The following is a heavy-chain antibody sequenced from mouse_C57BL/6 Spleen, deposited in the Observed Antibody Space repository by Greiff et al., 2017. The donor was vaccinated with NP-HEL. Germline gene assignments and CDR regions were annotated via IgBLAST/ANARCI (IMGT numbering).Heavy chain of an antibody. CDR1: GFNIKDYY. J-gene: IGHJ3*01. CDR2: IDPEDGDT. D-gene: IGHD1-1*01. V-gene: IGHV14-1*01. CDR3: TYYYGSSPDWFAY. Sequence: EVQLQQSGAELVRPGASVKLSCTASGFNIKDYYMHWVTQRPEQGLEWIGRIDPEDGDTEYAPKFPGKATMTADTSSNTAYLQLSSLTSEDTAVYYCTYYYGSSPDWFAYWGQGTLVTGSA.